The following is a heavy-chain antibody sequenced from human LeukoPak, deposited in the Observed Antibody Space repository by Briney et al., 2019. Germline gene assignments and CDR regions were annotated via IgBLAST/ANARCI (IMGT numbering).Heavy chain of an antibody. D-gene: IGHD6-19*01. V-gene: IGHV7-4-1*02. J-gene: IGHJ4*02. CDR2: INTKTGNP. CDR3: VFIRSGWSILY. CDR1: GYSFTNYA. Sequence: ASVKVSCKASGYSFTNYATNWVRQAPGQGLEWMGWINTKTGNPTYAQGFTGRFVFSLDTSVSTAYLQISTLKAEDTALYYCVFIRSGWSILYWGQGTLVTVSS.